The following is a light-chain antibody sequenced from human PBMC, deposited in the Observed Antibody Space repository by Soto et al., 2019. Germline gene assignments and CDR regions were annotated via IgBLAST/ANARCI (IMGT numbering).Light chain of an antibody. J-gene: IGKJ1*01. CDR3: QQFGSSSCT. CDR1: QSVSSSY. V-gene: IGKV3-20*01. CDR2: GAS. Sequence: EIVLTQSPGTLSLSPGERATLSCRASQSVSSSYLAWYQQKPGQAPRLLIYGASSRATGIPDRFSGSGSGTDFPLTISSLESDDFAVYYCQQFGSSSCTFGQGTKVDIK.